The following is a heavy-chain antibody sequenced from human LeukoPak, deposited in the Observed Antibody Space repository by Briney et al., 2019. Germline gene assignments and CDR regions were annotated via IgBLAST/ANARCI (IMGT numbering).Heavy chain of an antibody. J-gene: IGHJ4*02. D-gene: IGHD3-10*01. Sequence: SETLSLTCTVSGGSIRSYQWSWIRQHPGKGLEWIGLINTSGGTSYNPSLKSRITFSVDTSRDPFSLKLNSVTAADTAMYYCATSHDYKVAPFDLWCQGTLVTVSS. CDR3: ATSHDYKVAPFDL. CDR1: GGSIRSYQ. V-gene: IGHV4-4*09. CDR2: INTSGGT.